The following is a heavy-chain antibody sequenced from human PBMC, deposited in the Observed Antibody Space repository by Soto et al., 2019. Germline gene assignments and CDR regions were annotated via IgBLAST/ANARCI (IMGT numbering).Heavy chain of an antibody. CDR2: IYWDDDK. Sequence: SCPTLVNPTQTLTLTCTFSGFSLSTSGVGVGWIRQPPGKALEWLALIYWDDDKRYSPSLKSRLTITKDTSKNQVVLTMTNMDPVDTATYYCAHRGYSGYERTPFDYWGQGTLVTVSS. V-gene: IGHV2-5*02. J-gene: IGHJ4*02. D-gene: IGHD5-12*01. CDR3: AHRGYSGYERTPFDY. CDR1: GFSLSTSGVG.